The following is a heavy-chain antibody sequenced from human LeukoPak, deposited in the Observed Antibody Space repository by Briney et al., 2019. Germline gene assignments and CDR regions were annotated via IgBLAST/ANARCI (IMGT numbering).Heavy chain of an antibody. CDR1: GFTFSSYA. D-gene: IGHD5-12*01. V-gene: IGHV3-23*01. CDR3: AKEGGNSGYDPSY. J-gene: IGHJ4*02. CDR2: ISGSDGTT. Sequence: PGGSLRLSCAASGFTFSSYAMSWVRQAPGKGLEWVSSISGSDGTTYYADSVKGRFTISRDNSKNTLYLQMNSLRAEDTAVYYCAKEGGNSGYDPSYWGQGTLVTVSS.